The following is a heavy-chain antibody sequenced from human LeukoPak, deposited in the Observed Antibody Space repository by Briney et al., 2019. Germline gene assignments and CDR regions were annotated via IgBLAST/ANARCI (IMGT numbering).Heavy chain of an antibody. CDR3: ASAKDLAATNYFDP. D-gene: IGHD6-25*01. CDR2: IDTDGTGT. CDR1: GFSFRDYW. J-gene: IGHJ5*02. Sequence: PGGSLRLSCAVSGFSFRDYWMHWVRQAPGKGLVWVSHIDTDGTGTDYADSVKGRFTISRDNAKKIFYLQMNNLRVDDTAVYFCASAKDLAATNYFDPWGQGTLVTVSS. V-gene: IGHV3-74*01.